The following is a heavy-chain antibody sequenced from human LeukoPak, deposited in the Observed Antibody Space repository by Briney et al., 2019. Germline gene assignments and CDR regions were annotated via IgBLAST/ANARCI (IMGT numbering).Heavy chain of an antibody. J-gene: IGHJ4*02. CDR2: VWSDGNNK. D-gene: IGHD1-26*01. CDR3: ASNGENSGTFLQFDC. CDR1: GFTFSDYG. V-gene: IGHV3-33*01. Sequence: PGRSLRLSCTASGFTFSDYGMHWVRQAPGEGLEWLGVVWSDGNNKLYADSVRGRLTISRDNSKNTLYLQMNSLRAEDTAVYYCASNGENSGTFLQFDCWGQGTLVTVSS.